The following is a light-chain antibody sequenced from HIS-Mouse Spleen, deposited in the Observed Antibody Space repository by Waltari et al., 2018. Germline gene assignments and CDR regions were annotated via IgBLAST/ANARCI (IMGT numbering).Light chain of an antibody. CDR1: QGISSY. CDR3: QQLNSYPPT. J-gene: IGKJ1*01. CDR2: AAS. V-gene: IGKV1-9*01. Sequence: IQLTQSPSFLSASVGDRVTITCRARQGISSYLAWYQQKPGKAPKLLIYAASTLQSGVPSRFSGSGSGTEFTLTISSLQAEDFATYYCQQLNSYPPTFGQGTKVEIK.